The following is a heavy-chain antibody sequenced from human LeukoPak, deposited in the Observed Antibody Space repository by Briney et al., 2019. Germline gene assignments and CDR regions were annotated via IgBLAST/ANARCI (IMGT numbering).Heavy chain of an antibody. CDR1: GYTFTGYY. J-gene: IGHJ4*02. V-gene: IGHV1-2*02. CDR3: ARGPPRGIAAAGTRTPEDY. Sequence: ASVKVSCKASGYTFTGYYMHWVRQARGQGLEWMGWINPYSGGTNYAQKFQGRVTMTRDTSISTAYMELSRLRSDDTALYYCARGPPRGIAAAGTRTPEDYWGQGTLVTVSS. D-gene: IGHD6-13*01. CDR2: INPYSGGT.